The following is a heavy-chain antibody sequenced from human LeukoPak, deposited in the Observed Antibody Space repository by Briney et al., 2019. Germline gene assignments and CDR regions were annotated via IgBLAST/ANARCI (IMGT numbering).Heavy chain of an antibody. V-gene: IGHV3-30*02. Sequence: PGGSLRLSCAASGFTFSSYGMHWVRQAPGKGLEWVAFIKYDGSSKYYADSVKGRFTISRDNSKNTLYLLMNSLRVEDMAVYYCAKDTHMDVWGTGTTVTISS. CDR3: AKDTHMDV. CDR1: GFTFSSYG. J-gene: IGHJ6*03. CDR2: IKYDGSSK.